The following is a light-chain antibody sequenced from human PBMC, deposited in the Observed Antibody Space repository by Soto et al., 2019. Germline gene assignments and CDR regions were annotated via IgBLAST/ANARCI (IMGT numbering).Light chain of an antibody. CDR3: QQYYSIPPWT. Sequence: EIVLTQSPGIMYLSPGERATLSCRASQTVGRSYLAWYQQKPGQSPRLLIFGTSIRAPGIPDRFSGGGSGADFTLTISRLDPEDFAVYYCQQYYSIPPWTFGQGTRVEVK. CDR1: QTVGRSY. J-gene: IGKJ1*01. V-gene: IGKV3-20*01. CDR2: GTS.